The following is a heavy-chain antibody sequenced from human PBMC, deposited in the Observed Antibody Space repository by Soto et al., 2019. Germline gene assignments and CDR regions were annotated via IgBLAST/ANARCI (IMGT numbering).Heavy chain of an antibody. V-gene: IGHV3-23*01. CDR1: GFTFSSYA. J-gene: IGHJ4*02. CDR3: AKDLVLGLLSEKPPLFTNY. D-gene: IGHD6-6*01. CDR2: ISGSGGST. Sequence: GGSLRLSCAASGFTFSSYAMSWVRQAPGKGLEWVSAISGSGGSTYYADSVKGRFTISRDNSKNTLYLQMNSLRAEDTAVYYCAKDLVLGLLSEKPPLFTNYWGQGTLVTVSS.